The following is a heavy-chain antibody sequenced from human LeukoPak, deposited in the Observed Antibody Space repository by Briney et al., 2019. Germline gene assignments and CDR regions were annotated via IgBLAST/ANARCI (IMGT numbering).Heavy chain of an antibody. CDR1: GFTFSSYG. CDR3: AKCRQLSSRDSNDY. V-gene: IGHV3-30*02. CDR2: IRYDGSNK. Sequence: PGGSLRLSCAASGFTFSSYGMHWVRQAPGKGLEWVAFIRYDGSNKYYADSVKGRFTISRDNSKNTLYLQMNSLRAEDTAVYYCAKCRQLSSRDSNDYWGQGTLVTVSS. D-gene: IGHD3-16*02. J-gene: IGHJ4*02.